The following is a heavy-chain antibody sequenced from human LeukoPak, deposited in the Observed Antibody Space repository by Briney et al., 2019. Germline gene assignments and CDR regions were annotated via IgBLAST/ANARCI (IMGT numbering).Heavy chain of an antibody. V-gene: IGHV3-49*03. Sequence: GGSLRLSCTASEFTFGDYAMSWFRQAPGKGLEWVGFIRSKAYGGTTEYAASVKGRFTISRDDSKSIAYLQMNSLRTEDTAVFYCTRAELRRGFDYWGQGTLVTVSS. CDR2: IRSKAYGGTT. CDR3: TRAELRRGFDY. J-gene: IGHJ4*02. CDR1: EFTFGDYA. D-gene: IGHD1-7*01.